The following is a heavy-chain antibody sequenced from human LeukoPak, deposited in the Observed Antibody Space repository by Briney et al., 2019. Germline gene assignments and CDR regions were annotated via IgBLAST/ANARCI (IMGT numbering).Heavy chain of an antibody. CDR1: GGSISSYY. V-gene: IGHV4-34*01. J-gene: IGHJ4*02. CDR3: ARGSVVTPGGDY. CDR2: INHSGST. Sequence: SETLSLTCTVSGGSISSYYWSWNRQPPGKGLEWIGEINHSGSTNYNPSLKSRVTISVDTSKNQFSLKLSSVTAADTAVYYCARGSVVTPGGDYWGQGTLVTVSS. D-gene: IGHD2-21*02.